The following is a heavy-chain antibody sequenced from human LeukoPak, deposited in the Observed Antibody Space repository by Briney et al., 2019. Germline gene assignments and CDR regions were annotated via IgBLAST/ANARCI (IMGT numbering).Heavy chain of an antibody. CDR1: GGSISSSSYY. Sequence: SETLSLTCTVSGGSISSSSYYWGWIRQPPGKGLEWIGSIYYSGSTYYNPSLKSRVTISVDTSKNQFSLKLSSVTAADTAVYYCARDRGSGWSHFDYWGQGTLVTVSS. J-gene: IGHJ4*02. V-gene: IGHV4-39*07. D-gene: IGHD6-19*01. CDR2: IYYSGST. CDR3: ARDRGSGWSHFDY.